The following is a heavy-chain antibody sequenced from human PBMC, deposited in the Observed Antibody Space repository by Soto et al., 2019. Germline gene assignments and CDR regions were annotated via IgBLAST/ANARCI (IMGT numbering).Heavy chain of an antibody. V-gene: IGHV1-69*01. J-gene: IGHJ6*01. CDR1: GGSFSSFA. CDR2: ISVLPGTA. Sequence: QVQLVQSGAEVKKPGSSVKVSCKASGGSFSSFAITWVRQAPGQGLERMGGISVLPGTANDAQKFQSRVTITADALTSTADLELTGLRSADKAIYYCVSTAWESIICSNYFLYGMDLWCQGTTVTVSS. CDR3: VSTAWESIICSNYFLYGMDL. D-gene: IGHD2-8*01.